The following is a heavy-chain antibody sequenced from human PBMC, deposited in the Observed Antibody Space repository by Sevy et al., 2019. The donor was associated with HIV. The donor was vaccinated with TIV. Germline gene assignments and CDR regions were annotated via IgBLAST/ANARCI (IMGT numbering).Heavy chain of an antibody. CDR1: GGSISSGDNY. CDR3: AGGRLLSRGHAFDI. J-gene: IGHJ3*02. V-gene: IGHV4-30-4*01. D-gene: IGHD3-10*01. CDR2: ISYSEST. Sequence: SETLSLTCTVSGGSISSGDNYWSWIRQPPGKDLDWIGYISYSESTSYNPSLKTRISISLDTSKNQFSLNRISVTAADTAVYYCAGGRLLSRGHAFDIWGQGTMVTVSS.